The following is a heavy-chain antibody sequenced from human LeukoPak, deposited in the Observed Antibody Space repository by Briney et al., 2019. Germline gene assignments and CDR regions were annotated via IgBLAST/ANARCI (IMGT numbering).Heavy chain of an antibody. CDR3: ARVGLGWFGESPDY. Sequence: SETLSLTCTVSGYSISSGYYWGWIRQPPGKGLEWIGSIYYSGSTYYNPSLKSRVTISVDTSKNQFSLKLSSVTAADTAVYYCARVGLGWFGESPDYWGQGTLVTVSS. J-gene: IGHJ4*02. D-gene: IGHD3-10*01. V-gene: IGHV4-38-2*02. CDR1: GYSISSGYY. CDR2: IYYSGST.